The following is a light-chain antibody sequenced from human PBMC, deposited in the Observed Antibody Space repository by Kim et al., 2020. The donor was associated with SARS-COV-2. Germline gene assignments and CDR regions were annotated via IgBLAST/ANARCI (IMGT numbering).Light chain of an antibody. CDR1: TLPKQY. Sequence: SYELTQPPSMSVSTGQTARITCSGDTLPKQYAYWYQQKPGQAPVLVLYKDSERPSGIPERFSGSSSGTTVTLSITGVQAEDEADYYCQSADSSGAFKVFG. J-gene: IGLJ6*01. CDR3: QSADSSGAFKV. CDR2: KDS. V-gene: IGLV3-25*03.